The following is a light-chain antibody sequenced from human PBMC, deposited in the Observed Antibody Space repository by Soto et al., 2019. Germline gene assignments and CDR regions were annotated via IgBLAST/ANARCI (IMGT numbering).Light chain of an antibody. CDR3: SSYTAGNTPYV. Sequence: QSALTQPASVSGSPGQSITVSCTGTSSDVGGYDYVSWYQQYPGKAPKLMIYEVSNRPSGVSIRFSGSKSGNTASLTISGLQAEDEADYFCSSYTAGNTPYVFGTGTKVTVL. CDR1: SSDVGGYDY. CDR2: EVS. J-gene: IGLJ1*01. V-gene: IGLV2-14*03.